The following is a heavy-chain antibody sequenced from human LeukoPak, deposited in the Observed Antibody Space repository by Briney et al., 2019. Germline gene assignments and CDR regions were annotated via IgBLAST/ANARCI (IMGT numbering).Heavy chain of an antibody. CDR3: ARYRYKDSDAFDI. V-gene: IGHV3-11*03. Sequence: GGSLRLSCAASGFTFSDYYMSWIRQAPGKGLEWVSYISSSSSCTNYADSVKGRFTISRDNAKNSLYLQMNSLRAEDTAVYYCARYRYKDSDAFDIWGQGTMVTVSS. D-gene: IGHD3-16*02. CDR1: GFTFSDYY. J-gene: IGHJ3*02. CDR2: ISSSSSCT.